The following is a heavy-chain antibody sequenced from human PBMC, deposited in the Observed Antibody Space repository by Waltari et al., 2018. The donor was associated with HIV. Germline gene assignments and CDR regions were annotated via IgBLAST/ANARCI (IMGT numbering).Heavy chain of an antibody. Sequence: QVQLQESGPGLVKPSGTLSLTCAVSGGSILCNNWFSWVRQPPGKGLEWIGEISHSGGTNYSPSLKSRVTISVDKSKNQFSLKLSSMTAADTAVYYWALRTKGHHDYWGQGTLFSVSS. CDR3: ALRTKGHHDY. V-gene: IGHV4-4*02. CDR2: ISHSGGT. J-gene: IGHJ4*02. CDR1: GGSILCNNW.